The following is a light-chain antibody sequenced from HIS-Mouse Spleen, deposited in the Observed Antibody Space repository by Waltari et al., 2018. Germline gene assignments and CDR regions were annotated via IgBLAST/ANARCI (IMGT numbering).Light chain of an antibody. CDR1: SSDVGSYNL. CDR2: EGS. J-gene: IGLJ2*01. V-gene: IGLV2-23*01. CDR3: CSYAGSSTYVV. Sequence: QSALTQPASVSGSPGQSITISCTGTSSDVGSYNLVSWYQQHPGKAPKLMIYEGSKRPSGVSNSVSGSKSGNTASLTISGLQAEDEADYYCCSYAGSSTYVVFGGGTKLTVL.